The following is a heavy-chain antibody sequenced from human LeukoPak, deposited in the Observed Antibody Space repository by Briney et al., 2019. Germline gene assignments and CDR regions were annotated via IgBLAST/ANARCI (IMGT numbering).Heavy chain of an antibody. CDR1: GYTFTGYY. V-gene: IGHV1-2*02. CDR2: VNPNSGGA. J-gene: IGHJ6*02. CDR3: ARDQLVWSVMDGVVAASTRYYAMDV. Sequence: ASVKVSCKASGYTFTGYYVHWVRQAPGQGLEWLGWVNPNSGGANYAQKFQGRVTMTRDTSISRAYMDLSRLRSDDTAVYYCARDQLVWSVMDGVVAASTRYYAMDVWGQGTTITVSS. D-gene: IGHD2-15*01.